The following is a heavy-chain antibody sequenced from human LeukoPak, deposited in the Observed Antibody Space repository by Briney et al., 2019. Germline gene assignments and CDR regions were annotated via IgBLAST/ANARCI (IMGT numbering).Heavy chain of an antibody. D-gene: IGHD6-6*01. Sequence: YPGGSLRLSCAASGFTFSDYGIHWVCQAPGQGLEWVALIWYDGSKKYYADSVKGRFTISRDNTKNTLYLQLNSLRADDTAVYYCARAHSSTSTFDLWGQGTPVTVSS. CDR3: ARAHSSTSTFDL. CDR1: GFTFSDYG. CDR2: IWYDGSKK. V-gene: IGHV3-33*01. J-gene: IGHJ4*02.